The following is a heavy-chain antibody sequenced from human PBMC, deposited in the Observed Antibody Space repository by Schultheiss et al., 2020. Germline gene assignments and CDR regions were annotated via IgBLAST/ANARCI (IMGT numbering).Heavy chain of an antibody. D-gene: IGHD3-22*01. CDR2: IYYSGNT. Sequence: SETLSLTCTVSGGSISSYYWSWIRQPAGKGLEWIGRIYYSGNTYYNPSLKSRVTISVDTSKNQFSLKLSSVTAADTAVYYCARDQGRYYDSSGYYLGPKKYYYYGMDVWGQGTTVTVSS. CDR3: ARDQGRYYDSSGYYLGPKKYYYYGMDV. CDR1: GGSISSYY. V-gene: IGHV4-4*07. J-gene: IGHJ6*02.